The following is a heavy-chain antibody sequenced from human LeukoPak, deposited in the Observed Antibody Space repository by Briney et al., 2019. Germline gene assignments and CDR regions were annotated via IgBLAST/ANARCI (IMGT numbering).Heavy chain of an antibody. CDR3: ARVWCSTSCYQLGDFDY. D-gene: IGHD2-2*01. CDR2: ISGSGGST. CDR1: GFIFSSYG. V-gene: IGHV3-23*01. J-gene: IGHJ4*02. Sequence: GGSLRLSCAASGFIFSSYGMSWVRQAPGKGLEWVSAISGSGGSTYYADSVEGRFTISRDNSKNTLYLQMNSLRAEDTAVYYCARVWCSTSCYQLGDFDYWGQGTLVTVSS.